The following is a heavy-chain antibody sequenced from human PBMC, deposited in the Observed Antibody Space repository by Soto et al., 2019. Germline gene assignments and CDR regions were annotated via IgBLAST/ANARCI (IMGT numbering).Heavy chain of an antibody. CDR3: ARDGSRSLYNWFDP. V-gene: IGHV3-33*01. J-gene: IGHJ5*02. D-gene: IGHD6-13*01. CDR2: IWYDGSNK. Sequence: QVQLVESGGCVVQPGRSLRLSCAASGFTFNNYGMHWVRQAPGKGLEWVAVIWYDGSNKYYADSVKGRFTISRDNSKNTLYLQINSLRGEDTAVYYCARDGSRSLYNWFDPWGQGTLVTVSS. CDR1: GFTFNNYG.